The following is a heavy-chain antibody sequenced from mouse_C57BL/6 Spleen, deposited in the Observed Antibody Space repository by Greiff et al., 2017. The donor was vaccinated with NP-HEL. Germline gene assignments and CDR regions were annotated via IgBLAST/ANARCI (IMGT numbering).Heavy chain of an antibody. CDR3: ARYYYGSSPLFDY. J-gene: IGHJ2*01. V-gene: IGHV1-55*01. D-gene: IGHD1-1*01. CDR2: NYPGSGST. Sequence: VQLQQPGAELVKPGASVKMSCKASGYTFTSYWITWVKQRPGQGLEWIGDNYPGSGSTNYNEKFKSKATLTVDTSSSTAYMQLSSLTSEDSAVYYCARYYYGSSPLFDYWGQGTTLTVSS. CDR1: GYTFTSYW.